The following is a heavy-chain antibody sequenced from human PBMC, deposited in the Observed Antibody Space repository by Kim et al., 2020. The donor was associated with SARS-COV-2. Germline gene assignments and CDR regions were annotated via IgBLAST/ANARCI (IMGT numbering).Heavy chain of an antibody. CDR2: ISYDGSNK. D-gene: IGHD2-2*01. J-gene: IGHJ6*02. Sequence: GGSLRLSCAASGFTFSSYAMHWVRQAPGKGLEWVAVISYDGSNKYYADSVKGRFTISRDNSKNTLYLQMNSLRAEDTAVYYCARGRPAAPIYYYYGMDVWGQGTTVTVSS. V-gene: IGHV3-30*04. CDR3: ARGRPAAPIYYYYGMDV. CDR1: GFTFSSYA.